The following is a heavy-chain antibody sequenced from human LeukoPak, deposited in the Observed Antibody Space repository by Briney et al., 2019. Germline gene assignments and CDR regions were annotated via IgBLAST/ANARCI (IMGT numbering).Heavy chain of an antibody. CDR1: GGSISSCY. J-gene: IGHJ4*02. V-gene: IGHV4-59*01. CDR3: ARWSNNFAFDY. D-gene: IGHD1-20*01. Sequence: SETLPLTCTNAGGSISSCYWIGFVQPPGKGLEWIGYIYYSGSTNYNPSLKSRVTISVDTSKNQFSLKLSSVTAADTAVYYCARWSNNFAFDYWGQGTLVTVSS. CDR2: IYYSGST.